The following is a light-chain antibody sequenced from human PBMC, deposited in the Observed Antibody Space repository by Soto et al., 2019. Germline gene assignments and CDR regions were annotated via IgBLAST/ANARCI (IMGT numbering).Light chain of an antibody. CDR3: QQRQNWPPLT. CDR2: DAS. CDR1: QSVSVY. J-gene: IGKJ4*01. V-gene: IGKV3-11*01. Sequence: VLTQSPATLSLSPGERATLSCRASQSVSVYLAWYQQKPGLAPRLLIYDASNRATGVPARFSGSGSGTDFTLTISSLEPEDFAVYYCQQRQNWPPLTFGGGTRVEIK.